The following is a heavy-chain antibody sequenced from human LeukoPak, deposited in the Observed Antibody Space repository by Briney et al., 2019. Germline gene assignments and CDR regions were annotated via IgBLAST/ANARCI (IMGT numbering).Heavy chain of an antibody. V-gene: IGHV4-38-2*01. D-gene: IGHD1/OR15-1a*01. CDR1: GYSISSGYY. CDR3: ARHDELEHYDS. CDR2: LYHSGST. J-gene: IGHJ4*02. Sequence: PSETLSLTCAVSGYSISSGYYWGWIRQPPGKGLEWIGSLYHSGSTYYNPSLKSRVTISVDTSKNQFSLKLSSVTAADTAVYYCARHDELEHYDSWGQGTVVTVSS.